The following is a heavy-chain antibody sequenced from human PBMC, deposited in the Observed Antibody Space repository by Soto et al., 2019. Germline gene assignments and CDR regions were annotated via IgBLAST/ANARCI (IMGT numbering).Heavy chain of an antibody. CDR2: TYYRSKWYN. D-gene: IGHD3-10*01. Sequence: PSQTLSLTCAISGDSVSSNSAAWNCIRQSPSRGLEWLGRTYYRSKWYNDYAVSVKSRITINPDTSKNQFSLQLNSVTPEDTAVYYCARDASMVRGVTYNWFDPWGQGTLVTVSS. V-gene: IGHV6-1*01. CDR3: ARDASMVRGVTYNWFDP. J-gene: IGHJ5*02. CDR1: GDSVSSNSAA.